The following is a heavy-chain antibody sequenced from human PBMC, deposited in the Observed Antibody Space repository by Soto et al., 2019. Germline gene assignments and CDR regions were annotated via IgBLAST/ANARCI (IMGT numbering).Heavy chain of an antibody. CDR1: VFTFSSYA. D-gene: IGHD6-13*01. V-gene: IGHV3-30-3*01. J-gene: IGHJ6*02. Sequence: PRWSLRLSCSASVFTFSSYAMHWVRQAPGKGLEWVAVISYDGSNKYYADSVKGRFTISRDNSKNTLYLQMNSLRAEDTAVYYCARDRPNSSWYDYYYYYGMDVWGQGTTVTVSS. CDR3: ARDRPNSSWYDYYYYYGMDV. CDR2: ISYDGSNK.